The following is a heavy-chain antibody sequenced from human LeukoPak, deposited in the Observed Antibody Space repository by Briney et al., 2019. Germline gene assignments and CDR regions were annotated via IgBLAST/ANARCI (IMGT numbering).Heavy chain of an antibody. Sequence: SVTVSFKASGYTFTGYYMHWVRQAPGQGLEWMGRIIPILGIANYAQKFQGRVTITEDKSTSTAYMELSNLTSEDTAVYYCARDSPPGYCSSTSCSNWFDPWGEGTLVTVSS. V-gene: IGHV1-69*04. CDR3: ARDSPPGYCSSTSCSNWFDP. D-gene: IGHD2-2*01. J-gene: IGHJ5*02. CDR2: IIPILGIA. CDR1: GYTFTGYY.